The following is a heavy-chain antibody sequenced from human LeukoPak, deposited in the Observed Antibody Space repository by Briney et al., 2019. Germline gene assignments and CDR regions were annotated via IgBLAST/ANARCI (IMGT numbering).Heavy chain of an antibody. CDR3: ARDGYFGSDSVTGAGALGDYYMDV. Sequence: GGSLRLSCAASGFTLSNYAMHWVRQAPGKGLEWVAIITYDGSNKDYADVVKGRFTISRDNSKNTLYLQMNSLRAEDTALYYCARDGYFGSDSVTGAGALGDYYMDVWGKGTTVTVSS. V-gene: IGHV3-30*04. CDR1: GFTLSNYA. J-gene: IGHJ6*03. D-gene: IGHD3-9*01. CDR2: ITYDGSNK.